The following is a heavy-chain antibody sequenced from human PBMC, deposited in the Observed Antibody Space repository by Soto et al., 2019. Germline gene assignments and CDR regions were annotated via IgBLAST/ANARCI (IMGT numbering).Heavy chain of an antibody. J-gene: IGHJ5*02. CDR1: GGTVASSHW. D-gene: IGHD2-21*02. CDR3: AREIVTAGGNNYFDP. Sequence: LSLTCGVSGGTVASSHWWSWVRQSPGGGLEWIGNVYHTGDTNFNPSLQSRVTISVDKSNNQFSLRLNSLTAADTAVYFCAREIVTAGGNNYFDPWGPGTLVTVSS. V-gene: IGHV4-4*01. CDR2: VYHTGDT.